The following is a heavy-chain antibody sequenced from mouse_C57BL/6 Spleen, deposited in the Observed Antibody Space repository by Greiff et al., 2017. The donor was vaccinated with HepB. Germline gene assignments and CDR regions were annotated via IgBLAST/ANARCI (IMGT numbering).Heavy chain of an antibody. J-gene: IGHJ4*01. CDR1: GYTFTSYW. Sequence: QVQLQQPGAELVKPGASVKLSCKASGYTFTSYWMHWVKQRPGQGLEWIGMIHPNSGSTNYNEKFKSKATLTVDKSSRTAYMHISSLTSEDSAVYYCARGNGDYYGSRRAMDYWGQGTSVTVSS. V-gene: IGHV1-64*01. D-gene: IGHD1-1*01. CDR2: IHPNSGST. CDR3: ARGNGDYYGSRRAMDY.